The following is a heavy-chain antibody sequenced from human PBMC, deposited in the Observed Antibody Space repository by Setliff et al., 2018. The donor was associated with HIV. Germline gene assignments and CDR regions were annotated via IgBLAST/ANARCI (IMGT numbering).Heavy chain of an antibody. D-gene: IGHD3-10*01. J-gene: IGHJ5*02. CDR1: GGSISGFY. Sequence: SETLSLTCTVSGGSISGFYWNWIRQSAGKGLQWIGRIYDSGSTKYNPSLKSRVTMSLDTSKNQFSLSLTSVTAADTAVYYCVRSIHGGGSEPFDTWGQGILVTVSS. CDR2: IYDSGST. CDR3: VRSIHGGGSEPFDT. V-gene: IGHV4-4*07.